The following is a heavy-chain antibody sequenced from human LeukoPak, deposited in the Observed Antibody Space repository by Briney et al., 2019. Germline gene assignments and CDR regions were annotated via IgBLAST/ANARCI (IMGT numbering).Heavy chain of an antibody. CDR2: IVVGSGNT. V-gene: IGHV1-58*02. CDR1: GFTFTTSA. CDR3: ATAATHGLYHFDY. D-gene: IGHD2-2*02. Sequence: SVTVSCKASGFTFTTSAMRWVRQARGQRLEWIGWIVVGSGNTNYAQKFQERVTITRDMSTSTAYMYLSSLRSEDTAVYYCATAATHGLYHFDYWGQGTLVTVSS. J-gene: IGHJ4*02.